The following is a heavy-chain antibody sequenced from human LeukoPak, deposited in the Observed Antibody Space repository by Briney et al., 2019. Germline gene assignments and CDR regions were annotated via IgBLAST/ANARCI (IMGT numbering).Heavy chain of an antibody. CDR3: ARTRGSGYYNYFYYMDV. CDR2: VYYSGST. Sequence: SETLSLTCTVSGGSISSYYWSWIRQPPGKGLEWIGYVYYSGSTNYNPSLKSRVTISVDTSKNQCSLKLSSVTAADTAVYYCARTRGSGYYNYFYYMDVWGKGTTVTVSS. CDR1: GGSISSYY. D-gene: IGHD3-3*01. J-gene: IGHJ6*03. V-gene: IGHV4-59*01.